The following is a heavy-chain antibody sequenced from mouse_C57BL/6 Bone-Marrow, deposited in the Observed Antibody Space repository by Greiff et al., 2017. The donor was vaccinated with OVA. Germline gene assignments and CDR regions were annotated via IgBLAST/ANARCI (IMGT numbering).Heavy chain of an antibody. CDR2: ISDGGSYT. CDR3: ARDYYGSSYNYFDY. Sequence: EVKLMESGGGLVKPGGSLKLSCAASGFTFSSYAMSWVRQTPEKRLEWVATISDGGSYTCYPDNVKGRFTISRDNAKNNRYLQMSHLKSTDKAMYYCARDYYGSSYNYFDYWGQGTTLTVSS. J-gene: IGHJ2*01. V-gene: IGHV5-4*01. CDR1: GFTFSSYA. D-gene: IGHD1-1*01.